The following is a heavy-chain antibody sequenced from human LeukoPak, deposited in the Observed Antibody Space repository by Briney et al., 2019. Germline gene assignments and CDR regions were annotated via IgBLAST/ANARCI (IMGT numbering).Heavy chain of an antibody. CDR2: ISAYNGNT. Sequence: GASVKVSCTASGYTFTSSGISWVRQAPGQGLEWMGWISAYNGNTNYAQKLQGRVTITTDTSTSTAYMELRSLRSDDTAVYYCARVMGEQWPLDYWGQGTLVTVSS. CDR1: GYTFTSSG. J-gene: IGHJ4*02. D-gene: IGHD6-19*01. CDR3: ARVMGEQWPLDY. V-gene: IGHV1-18*01.